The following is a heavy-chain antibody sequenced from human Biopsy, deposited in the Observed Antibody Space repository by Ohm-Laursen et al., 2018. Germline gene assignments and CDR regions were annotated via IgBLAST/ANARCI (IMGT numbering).Heavy chain of an antibody. J-gene: IGHJ4*02. Sequence: SDTLSLTWTVSGASIISGGHFWNWIRQPPGKGLEWIGYIYYSGTTDYSPSLKSRVTISIDKSKNQFFLKLSSVTAEDTAVYYCARDDAVTVIRGLYYWGQGALVTVSS. D-gene: IGHD2-21*02. CDR1: GASIISGGHF. V-gene: IGHV4-61*08. CDR2: IYYSGTT. CDR3: ARDDAVTVIRGLYY.